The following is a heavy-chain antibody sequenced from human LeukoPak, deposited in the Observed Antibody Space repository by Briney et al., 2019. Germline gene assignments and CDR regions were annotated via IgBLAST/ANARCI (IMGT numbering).Heavy chain of an antibody. CDR2: IATSGDNK. V-gene: IGHV3-23*01. Sequence: GGSLRLSRAASGFTFNNCAMSWVRQAPGKGLEWVSTIATSGDNKYYADSVKGRFTISRDNSKNTLILQMSSLRAEDSALYYCAKGATCGYYLALDFWGQGALVTVSS. D-gene: IGHD2/OR15-2a*01. J-gene: IGHJ4*02. CDR3: AKGATCGYYLALDF. CDR1: GFTFNNCA.